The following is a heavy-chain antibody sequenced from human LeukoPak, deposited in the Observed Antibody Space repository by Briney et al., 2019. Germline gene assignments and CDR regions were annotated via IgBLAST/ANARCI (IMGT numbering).Heavy chain of an antibody. CDR2: IYSSGST. CDR1: VGPFSRGIYC. J-gene: IGHJ6*03. CDR3: ATSARRLRKYVMDV. D-gene: IGHD3-16*01. V-gene: IGHV4-61*09. Sequence: SETLSLTCTVSVGPFSRGIYCGSWIRQPAGRGRGGIGHIYSSGSTNYNPSLKSRVTISVDTSKNQFSLKLGSVTAADTAVYYCATSARRLRKYVMDVWGKGTTVTISS.